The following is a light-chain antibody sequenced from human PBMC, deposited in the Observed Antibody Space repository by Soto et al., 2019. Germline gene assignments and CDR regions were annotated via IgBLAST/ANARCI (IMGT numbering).Light chain of an antibody. CDR3: QQYYNWPPYT. J-gene: IGKJ2*01. CDR1: QSVSSN. Sequence: EIVMTQSPATLSVSPGDRATLSCRASQSVSSNLAWYQQKPGQAPRLLIYGASTRATGIPARFSGSGSGTEFTLTLSSLQSEDFAVYYCQQYYNWPPYTFGQGTKLEIK. CDR2: GAS. V-gene: IGKV3-15*01.